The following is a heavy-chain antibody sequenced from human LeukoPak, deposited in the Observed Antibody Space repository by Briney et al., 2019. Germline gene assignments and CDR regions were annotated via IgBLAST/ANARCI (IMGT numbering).Heavy chain of an antibody. J-gene: IGHJ4*02. CDR1: GFTASNSY. CDR3: TRAALNDYAAN. CDR2: IYVGGST. V-gene: IGHV3-53*01. Sequence: GGSLRLSCAASGFTASNSYMSWVRQAPGKGLEWVSMIYVGGSTFYAGSVKGRFTISRDNSKNTLYLQMDSLRAEDTAIYYCTRAALNDYAANWGQGSLVTVSS. D-gene: IGHD4-17*01.